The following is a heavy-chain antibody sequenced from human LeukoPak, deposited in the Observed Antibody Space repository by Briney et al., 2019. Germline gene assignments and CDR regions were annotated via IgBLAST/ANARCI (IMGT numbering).Heavy chain of an antibody. Sequence: GGSLRLSCAASGFTFSNYGMNWLRQAPGKGLEWVSAISCSGGSTYYADSVKGRFTISRDNSKNTLYLQMNSLRAEDTAVYYCAKGGAVSSKSITMVRGTRRYYYYMDVWGKGTTVTISS. D-gene: IGHD3-10*01. CDR2: ISCSGGST. CDR3: AKGGAVSSKSITMVRGTRRYYYYMDV. V-gene: IGHV3-23*01. CDR1: GFTFSNYG. J-gene: IGHJ6*03.